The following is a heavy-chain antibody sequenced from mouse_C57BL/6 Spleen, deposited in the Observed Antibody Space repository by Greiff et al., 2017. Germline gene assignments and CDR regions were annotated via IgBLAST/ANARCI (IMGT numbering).Heavy chain of an antibody. D-gene: IGHD3-1*01. Sequence: VQLQQPGAELVRPGSSVKLSCKASGYTFTSYWMHWVKQRPIQGLEWIGNIDPSDSETHYNQKFKDKATLTVDKSSSTAYMQLSSLTSADAAVYYCARGALQLEFAYWGQGTLVTVSA. J-gene: IGHJ3*01. CDR3: ARGALQLEFAY. CDR1: GYTFTSYW. V-gene: IGHV1-52*01. CDR2: IDPSDSET.